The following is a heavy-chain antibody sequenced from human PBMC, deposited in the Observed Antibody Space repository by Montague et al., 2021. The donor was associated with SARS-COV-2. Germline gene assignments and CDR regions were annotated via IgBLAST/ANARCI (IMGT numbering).Heavy chain of an antibody. V-gene: IGHV3-23*01. CDR3: AKDREVATGGLYYFDY. Sequence: SLRLSCAASGFTFSSYAMSWVRQAPGKGLEWVSAISGGGGSTYYADSVKGRFTISRDNSKNTLFLQMNSLRAEDTAVYYCAKDREVATGGLYYFDYWGQGTLVTVSS. J-gene: IGHJ4*02. CDR2: ISGGGGST. CDR1: GFTFSSYA. D-gene: IGHD5-24*01.